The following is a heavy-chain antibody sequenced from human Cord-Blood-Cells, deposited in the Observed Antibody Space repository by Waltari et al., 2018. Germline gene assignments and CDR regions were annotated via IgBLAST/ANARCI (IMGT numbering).Heavy chain of an antibody. D-gene: IGHD3-3*01. CDR3: ARGQGRDFWSGYDAFDI. V-gene: IGHV1-69*12. CDR1: GGTFSSYA. CDR2: IIPILRTA. Sequence: QVQLVQSGAEVKKPGSSVKVSCKASGGTFSSYAISWVRQAPGQGLEWMGGIIPILRTANYAQKFQGRVTITADESTSTAYMELSSLRSEDTAVYYCARGQGRDFWSGYDAFDIWGQGTMVTVSS. J-gene: IGHJ3*02.